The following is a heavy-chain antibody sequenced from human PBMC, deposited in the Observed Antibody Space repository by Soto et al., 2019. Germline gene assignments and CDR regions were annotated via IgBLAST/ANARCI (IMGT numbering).Heavy chain of an antibody. CDR1: GFAFSNYA. CDR3: AKDRTVAARNFDY. CDR2: ISTSIDAT. D-gene: IGHD6-6*01. J-gene: IGHJ4*01. V-gene: IGHV3-23*01. Sequence: EVQLLESGGGLVQPGGSLRLSCAASGFAFSNYAMHWVRQAPGKGLEWVSSISTSIDATYYADSVKGRFTISRDDSKNTLYLQMNSLRAEDSAVYYCAKDRTVAARNFDYWGHGTQVTVSS.